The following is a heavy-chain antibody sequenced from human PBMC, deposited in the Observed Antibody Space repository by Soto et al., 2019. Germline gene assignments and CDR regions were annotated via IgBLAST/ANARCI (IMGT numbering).Heavy chain of an antibody. Sequence: PGGSLRLSCAASGFTFSSYEMNWVRQAPGKGLEWVSYISSSGSTIYYADSVKGRFTISRDNAKNSLYLQMNSLRAEDTAVYYCARDPRFPPVYYGSGSHGGDVWGQGTTVTVSS. CDR1: GFTFSSYE. V-gene: IGHV3-48*03. CDR3: ARDPRFPPVYYGSGSHGGDV. D-gene: IGHD3-10*01. CDR2: ISSSGSTI. J-gene: IGHJ6*02.